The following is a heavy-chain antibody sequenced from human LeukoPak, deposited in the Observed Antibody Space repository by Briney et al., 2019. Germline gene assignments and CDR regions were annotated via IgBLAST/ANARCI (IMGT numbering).Heavy chain of an antibody. Sequence: SETLSLTCAVYGGSFSDYSWSWIRQPPGKGLEWIGEISHSGSTDYNPSLKSRVTISVDTSKNQFSLKLSSVTAADTAVYYCARGHGYSYGYDYYYYGMDVWGQGTTVTVSS. D-gene: IGHD5-18*01. CDR1: GGSFSDYS. V-gene: IGHV4-34*01. CDR3: ARGHGYSYGYDYYYYGMDV. J-gene: IGHJ6*02. CDR2: ISHSGST.